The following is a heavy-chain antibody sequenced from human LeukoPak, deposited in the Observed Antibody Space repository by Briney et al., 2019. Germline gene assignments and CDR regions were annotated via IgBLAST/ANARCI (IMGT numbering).Heavy chain of an antibody. CDR1: GFTFSSYG. D-gene: IGHD3-22*01. J-gene: IGHJ5*02. CDR3: AKDYYYDSSGYNPVDWFDP. Sequence: PGGSLRLSCAASGFTFSSYGMHWVRQAPGKGLEWVAVISYDGSNKYYADSVKGRFTISRDNSKNTLYLQMNSLRAEDTAVYYCAKDYYYDSSGYNPVDWFDPWGQGTLVTVSS. CDR2: ISYDGSNK. V-gene: IGHV3-30*18.